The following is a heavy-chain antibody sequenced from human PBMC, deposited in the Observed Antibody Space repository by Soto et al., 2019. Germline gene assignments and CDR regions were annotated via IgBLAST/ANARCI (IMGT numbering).Heavy chain of an antibody. CDR2: ISAYNGNT. D-gene: IGHD1-26*01. CDR1: GYTFTSYG. CDR3: SRAYYICSYYHLRYAFDI. V-gene: IGHV1-18*01. J-gene: IGHJ3*02. Sequence: ASGKVSCKASGYTFTSYGISWVRQAPGQGLERMGWISAYNGNTNYAQKLQGRVTMTRDTSTSTAYMELSRLRSDDTAVYYCSRAYYICSYYHLRYAFDICGQGTIVTVSS.